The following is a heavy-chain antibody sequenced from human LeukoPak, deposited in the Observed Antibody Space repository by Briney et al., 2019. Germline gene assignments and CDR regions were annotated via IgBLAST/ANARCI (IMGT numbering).Heavy chain of an antibody. CDR1: GHSIRTGYY. CDR3: ASERRFLEWLLYPHLDY. Sequence: PSETLSLTSSVSGHSIRTGYYWDWIRQAPGEGLEWIGSLYYSGSTYYNPSLKSRVTISVDTSKNQFSLKLSSVTAADTAVYYCASERRFLEWLLYPHLDYWGQGTLVTVSS. J-gene: IGHJ4*02. D-gene: IGHD3-3*01. CDR2: LYYSGST. V-gene: IGHV4-38-2*02.